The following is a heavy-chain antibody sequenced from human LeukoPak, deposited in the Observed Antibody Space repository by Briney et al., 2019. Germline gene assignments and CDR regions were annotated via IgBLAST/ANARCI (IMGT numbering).Heavy chain of an antibody. J-gene: IGHJ2*01. V-gene: IGHV2-5*02. CDR2: IYWDDDK. Sequence: SGPTLVKPTQTLTLTCTFSGFSLNTSEVGVGWIRQPPGKALEWLALIYWDDDKRYSPSLKSRLTITKDTSKNQVVLTMANMDPLDTATYYCARRTILTLNYYFDFWGRGTLVTVSS. CDR3: ARRTILTLNYYFDF. D-gene: IGHD3-9*01. CDR1: GFSLNTSEVG.